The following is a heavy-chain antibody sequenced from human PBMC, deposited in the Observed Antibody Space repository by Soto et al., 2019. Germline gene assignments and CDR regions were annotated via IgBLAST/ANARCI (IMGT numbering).Heavy chain of an antibody. D-gene: IGHD3-22*01. J-gene: IGHJ4*02. Sequence: QLQLQESGPGLVKPSETLSLTCTVSGGSISTSSYYWGWIRQPPGKGLEWIGSIYYSGSTYYNPSLKCRVTISVDTSKNQSSLKLSSVTAADTAVYYCARDYDSSGDYWGQGTLVTVSS. CDR3: ARDYDSSGDY. CDR1: GGSISTSSYY. V-gene: IGHV4-39*01. CDR2: IYYSGST.